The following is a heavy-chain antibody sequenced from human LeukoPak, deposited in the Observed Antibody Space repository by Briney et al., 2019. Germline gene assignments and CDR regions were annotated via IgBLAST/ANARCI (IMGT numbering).Heavy chain of an antibody. J-gene: IGHJ3*02. Sequence: GASVKVSCKASGYTFTSYYMHWGRQAPGQGLEWMGIINPSGGSTSYAQKFQGRVTMTRDMSTSTVYMELSSLRSEDTAVYYCARDRVGDAFDIWGQGTMVTVSS. CDR1: GYTFTSYY. V-gene: IGHV1-46*01. CDR2: INPSGGST. CDR3: ARDRVGDAFDI. D-gene: IGHD3-10*01.